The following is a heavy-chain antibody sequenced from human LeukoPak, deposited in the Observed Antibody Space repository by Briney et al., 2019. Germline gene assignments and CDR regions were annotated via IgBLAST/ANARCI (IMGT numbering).Heavy chain of an antibody. CDR2: FDPEDGET. D-gene: IGHD1-1*01. CDR3: ATAPGTNYYMDV. J-gene: IGHJ6*03. V-gene: IGHV1-24*01. CDR1: GYTLTELS. Sequence: ASVKVSCKVSGYTLTELSMHWVRQAPGKGLERMGGFDPEDGETIYAQKFQGRVTMTEDTSTDTAYIELSSLRSEDTAVYYCATAPGTNYYMDVWGKGTTVTVSS.